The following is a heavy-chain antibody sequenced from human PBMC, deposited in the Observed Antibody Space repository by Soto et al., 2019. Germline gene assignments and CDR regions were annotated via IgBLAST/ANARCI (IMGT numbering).Heavy chain of an antibody. J-gene: IGHJ6*02. Sequence: GGSLRLSCAASGFTFSSYAMHWVRQAPGKGLEWVAVISYDGSNKYYADSVKGRFTISRDNSKNTLYLQMNSLRAEDTAVYYCARDPHYDYVWGSYIPRYYYGMDVWGQGTTVTVSS. CDR3: ARDPHYDYVWGSYIPRYYYGMDV. CDR1: GFTFSSYA. D-gene: IGHD3-16*01. CDR2: ISYDGSNK. V-gene: IGHV3-30-3*01.